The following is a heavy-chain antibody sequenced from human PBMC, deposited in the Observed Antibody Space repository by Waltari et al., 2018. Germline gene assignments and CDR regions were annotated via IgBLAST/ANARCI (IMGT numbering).Heavy chain of an antibody. CDR3: AREDQVRGVIIEGFDP. J-gene: IGHJ5*02. D-gene: IGHD3-10*01. CDR1: GGSISSGSYY. Sequence: QVQLQESGPGLVKPSQTLSLTCTVSGGSISSGSYYWSWIRQPAGKGLEWIGRIYTSGSTNYNPSLKSRVTISVDTSKNQFSLKLSSVTAADTAVYYCAREDQVRGVIIEGFDPWGQGTLVTVSS. V-gene: IGHV4-61*02. CDR2: IYTSGST.